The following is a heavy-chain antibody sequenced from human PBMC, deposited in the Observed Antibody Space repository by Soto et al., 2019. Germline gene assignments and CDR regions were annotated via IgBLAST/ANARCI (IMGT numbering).Heavy chain of an antibody. D-gene: IGHD3-3*01. CDR2: INPIFGTA. Sequence: SVKVSCKASRGTFSSYAINWVRQAPGQGLEWMGGINPIFGTANYAQKFQGRVTITADKSTSTAYMELSSLRSEDTAVYYCAREALEWLLHSYYYYGMDVWGQGTTVTVSS. J-gene: IGHJ6*02. V-gene: IGHV1-69*06. CDR1: RGTFSSYA. CDR3: AREALEWLLHSYYYYGMDV.